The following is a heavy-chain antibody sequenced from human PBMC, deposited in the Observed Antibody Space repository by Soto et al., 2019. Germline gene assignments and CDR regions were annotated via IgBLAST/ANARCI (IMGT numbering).Heavy chain of an antibody. D-gene: IGHD3-10*01. Sequence: ESGGGVVQPGRSLRLSCAASGFTFSSYGMHWVRQAPGKGLEWVAVIWYDGSNKYYADSVKGRFTISRDNSKNTLYLQMNSLRAEDTAVYYCARDDYGSENDFDYWGQGTLVTVSS. CDR1: GFTFSSYG. CDR2: IWYDGSNK. V-gene: IGHV3-33*01. CDR3: ARDDYGSENDFDY. J-gene: IGHJ4*02.